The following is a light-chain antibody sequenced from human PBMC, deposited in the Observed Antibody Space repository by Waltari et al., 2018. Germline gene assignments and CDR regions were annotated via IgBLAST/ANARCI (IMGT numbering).Light chain of an antibody. Sequence: QLVLTQSPSASASLGSSPKLTSTLTSGHINNLIQWRQPPPKKGPLYLMKVNSDGSHSKGDEIPDRFSGSSSGAERYLTISSLQSEDEADYYCQTGGHGTWVFGGGTKLTVL. CDR3: QTGGHGTWV. J-gene: IGLJ3*02. CDR2: VNSDGSH. V-gene: IGLV4-69*01. CDR1: SGHINNL.